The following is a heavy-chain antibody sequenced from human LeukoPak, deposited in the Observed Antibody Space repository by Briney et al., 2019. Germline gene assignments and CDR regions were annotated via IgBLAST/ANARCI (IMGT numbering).Heavy chain of an antibody. CDR2: FHTSGGT. D-gene: IGHD3-3*01. CDR3: AGTVFGVTYNWFDP. Sequence: PSETLSLTCTVSGASISSGSYFWRWVRQPAGKALEWIGRFHTSGGTNYNPSLESRVSISVDTSKNQFSLMLTSVTAADTAVYYCAGTVFGVTYNWFDPWGQGTLVTVSS. CDR1: GASISSGSYF. J-gene: IGHJ5*02. V-gene: IGHV4-61*02.